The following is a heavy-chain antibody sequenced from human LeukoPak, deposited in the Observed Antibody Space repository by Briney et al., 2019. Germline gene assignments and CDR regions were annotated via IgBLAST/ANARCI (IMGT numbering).Heavy chain of an antibody. J-gene: IGHJ4*02. V-gene: IGHV3-23*01. Sequence: GGTLRLSCAASGFTFSSYGMSWVRQAPGKGLEWVSAISGSGGSTYYADSVKGRFTISRDNSKNTLYLQMNSLRAEDTAVYYCAKDSFRGVISTHDYWGQGTLVTVSS. CDR2: ISGSGGST. CDR1: GFTFSSYG. D-gene: IGHD3-10*01. CDR3: AKDSFRGVISTHDY.